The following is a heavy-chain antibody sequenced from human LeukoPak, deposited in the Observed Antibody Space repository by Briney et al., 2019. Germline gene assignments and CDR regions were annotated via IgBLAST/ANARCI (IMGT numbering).Heavy chain of an antibody. D-gene: IGHD2-2*01. V-gene: IGHV1-24*01. Sequence: ASVKVSCKVSGYTLTELSMHWERQAPGKGLEWMGGFDPEDGETIYAQKFQGRVTMTEDTSTDTAYMELSSLRSEDTAVYYCATDLGYCSSTSCYSIGWGQGTLVTVSS. CDR3: ATDLGYCSSTSCYSIG. J-gene: IGHJ4*02. CDR2: FDPEDGET. CDR1: GYTLTELS.